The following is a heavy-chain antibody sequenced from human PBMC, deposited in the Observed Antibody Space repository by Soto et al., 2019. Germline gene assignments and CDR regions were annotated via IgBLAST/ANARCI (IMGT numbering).Heavy chain of an antibody. Sequence: GSPVKLSCKTSVYTFTIYLISRLIQDPKQGLEWMGWISAYNGNTNYAQELQGRVTMTTDTSTSTAYMELRSLRSDDTAVYYCARDHGYSFGRVYYSYGMDVWGQGTTVTVSS. CDR3: ARDHGYSFGRVYYSYGMDV. CDR1: VYTFTIYL. CDR2: ISAYNGNT. V-gene: IGHV1-18*01. D-gene: IGHD5-18*01. J-gene: IGHJ6*02.